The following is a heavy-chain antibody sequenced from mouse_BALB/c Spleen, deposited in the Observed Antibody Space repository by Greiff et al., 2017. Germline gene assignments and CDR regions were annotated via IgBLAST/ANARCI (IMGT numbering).Heavy chain of an antibody. Sequence: DVKLVESGGGLVKPGGSLKLSCAASGFTFSSYAMSWVRQTPEKRLEWVASISSGGSTYYPDSVKGRFTISRDNARNILYLQMSSLRSEDTAMYYCAYDYVAYWGQGTLVTVSA. CDR2: ISSGGST. D-gene: IGHD2-4*01. J-gene: IGHJ3*01. CDR1: GFTFSSYA. CDR3: AYDYVAY. V-gene: IGHV5-6-5*01.